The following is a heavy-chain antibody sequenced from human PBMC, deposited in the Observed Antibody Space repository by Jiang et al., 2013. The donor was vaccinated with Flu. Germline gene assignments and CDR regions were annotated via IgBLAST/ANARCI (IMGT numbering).Heavy chain of an antibody. CDR3: ARVLDTEDCGGDCYLIY. Sequence: SVKVSCKASGYTFTSYAMNWVRQAPGQGLEWMGWINTNTGNPTYAQGFTGRFVFSLDTSVSTAYLQISSLKAEDTAVYYSARVLDTEDCGGDCYLIYWGQGTLVTVSS. CDR2: INTNTGNP. D-gene: IGHD2-21*02. V-gene: IGHV7-4-1*02. CDR1: GYTFTSYA. J-gene: IGHJ4*02.